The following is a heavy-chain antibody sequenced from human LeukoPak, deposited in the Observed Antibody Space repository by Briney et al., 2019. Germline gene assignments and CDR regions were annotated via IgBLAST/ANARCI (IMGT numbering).Heavy chain of an antibody. J-gene: IGHJ5*02. CDR1: GFTFSSYA. CDR3: AKVNYYDSSGYPET. Sequence: PGGSLRLSCAASGFTFSSYAMSWVRQGPAKGLQWVAAISGRGDRTYYGDSMKGRTTISRDNSKNTLYLQMNSLRADDTAIYYCAKVNYYDSSGYPETWGQGILVTVSS. V-gene: IGHV3-23*01. CDR2: ISGRGDRT. D-gene: IGHD3-22*01.